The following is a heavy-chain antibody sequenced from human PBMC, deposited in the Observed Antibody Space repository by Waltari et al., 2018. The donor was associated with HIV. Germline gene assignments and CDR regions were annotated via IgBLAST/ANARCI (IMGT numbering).Heavy chain of an antibody. CDR2: MYYNRNP. CDR1: GGSSSSSRYY. D-gene: IGHD3-16*01. Sequence: QLQLQEPGPGLVRPSEPLSLTCAVPGGSSSSSRYYLAWVGRSPGKGVECIGNMYYNRNPFDNPSLKSRVTISVDMSRNQFSLKLTSVTAADTAVYYCVVSSNSYTQTHYYLDLWGRGPLVTVSS. J-gene: IGHJ2*01. V-gene: IGHV4-39*01. CDR3: VVSSNSYTQTHYYLDL.